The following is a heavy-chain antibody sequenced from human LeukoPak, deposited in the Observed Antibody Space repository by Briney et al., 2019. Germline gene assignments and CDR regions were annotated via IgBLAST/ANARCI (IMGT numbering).Heavy chain of an antibody. CDR3: ARHKSTYYYDSSGYLYFDY. V-gene: IGHV4-4*07. D-gene: IGHD3-22*01. CDR1: GGSISSYY. J-gene: IGHJ4*02. CDR2: IYTSGST. Sequence: PSETLSLTCTVSGGSISSYYWSWIRQPAGKGLEWIGRIYTSGSTNYNPSLKSRVTMSVDTSKNQFSLKLSSVTAADTAVYYYARHKSTYYYDSSGYLYFDYWGQGTLVTVSS.